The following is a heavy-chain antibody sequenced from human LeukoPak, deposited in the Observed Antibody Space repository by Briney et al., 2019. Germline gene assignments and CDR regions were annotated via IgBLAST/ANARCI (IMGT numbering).Heavy chain of an antibody. Sequence: GASVKVSCKASGGTFSSYAISWVRQAPGQGLEWMGGIIPILGTANYAQKFQGRVTITADESTSTAYMELSSLRSEDTAVYYCARGRTKGAATDLDYWGQGTLVTVSS. CDR3: ARGRTKGAATDLDY. J-gene: IGHJ4*02. CDR1: GGTFSSYA. V-gene: IGHV1-69*13. D-gene: IGHD2-15*01. CDR2: IIPILGTA.